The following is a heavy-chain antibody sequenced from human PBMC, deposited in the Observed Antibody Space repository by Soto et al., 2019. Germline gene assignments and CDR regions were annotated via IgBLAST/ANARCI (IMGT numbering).Heavy chain of an antibody. V-gene: IGHV1-69*01. CDR1: GGTFSSYA. Sequence: QVQLVQSGAEVKKPGSSVKVSCKASGGTFSSYAISWVRQAPGQGLEWMGGIIPIFGTANYGQRFQGRVTLIADESTSTAYMELSSLTSEDTAVYYCARVIVEGDPAPWAHYYYGMDVWGQGTTVTVSS. J-gene: IGHJ6*02. D-gene: IGHD1-26*01. CDR2: IIPIFGTA. CDR3: ARVIVEGDPAPWAHYYYGMDV.